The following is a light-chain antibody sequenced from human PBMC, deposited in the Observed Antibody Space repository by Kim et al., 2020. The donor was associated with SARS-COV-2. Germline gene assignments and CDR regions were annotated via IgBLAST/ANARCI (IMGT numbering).Light chain of an antibody. Sequence: GQMVTIPCTGSSSNIGRNSVNWYQQLPGTAPKLLIYNNYERPSGVPDRFSGSKSGTSASLAISGLQSEDEADYHCAAWDNSLNGPAFGGGTQLTVL. CDR3: AAWDNSLNGPA. CDR1: SSNIGRNS. V-gene: IGLV1-44*01. J-gene: IGLJ3*02. CDR2: NNY.